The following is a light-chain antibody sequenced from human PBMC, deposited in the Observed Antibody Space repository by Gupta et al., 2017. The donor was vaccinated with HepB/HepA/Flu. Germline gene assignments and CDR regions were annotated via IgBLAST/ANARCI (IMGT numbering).Light chain of an antibody. CDR1: QSLLDSNGYNY. CDR2: LAS. V-gene: IGKV2-28*01. J-gene: IGKJ1*01. Sequence: VMTQSPLSLLVTPGEPASIPCSASQSLLDSNGYNYLDWYLKKPGQSPQPLNYLASNRASGVPDRFSGSGSGTEFTLRISRVEDEDVGVYYCMQAQHRPTFGQGTRVEIK. CDR3: MQAQHRPT.